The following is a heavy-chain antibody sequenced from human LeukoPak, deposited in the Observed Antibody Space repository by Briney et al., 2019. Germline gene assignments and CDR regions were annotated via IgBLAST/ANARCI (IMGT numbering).Heavy chain of an antibody. J-gene: IGHJ5*02. V-gene: IGHV3-7*05. CDR1: GFPFSIYW. CDR3: VRGSSGTVVRGVSWAWFDP. CDR2: IKPDGSEK. Sequence: GGSLRLSCAASGFPFSIYWMTWVRQAPGKGLEWVANIKPDGSEKYYVDSAKGRFTISRDNAKNSPYLQMNSLRAEDTAVYYCVRGSSGTVVRGVSWAWFDPWGQGTLVSVSS. D-gene: IGHD3-10*01.